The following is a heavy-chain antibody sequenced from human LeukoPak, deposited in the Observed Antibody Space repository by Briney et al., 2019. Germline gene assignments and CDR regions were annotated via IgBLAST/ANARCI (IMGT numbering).Heavy chain of an antibody. D-gene: IGHD3-22*01. V-gene: IGHV1-3*01. CDR2: INAGNGNT. CDR1: GYDFTSYA. J-gene: IGHJ3*02. CDR3: AKDEKGYPHETSGYPDAFDI. Sequence: ASVKVSCKASGYDFTSYAMHWVRQAPGQGLEWMGWINAGNGNTKYSQKFQDRVTVTRDTSTSTAYMELSSLRSEDTAVYYCAKDEKGYPHETSGYPDAFDIWGQGTLVTVSS.